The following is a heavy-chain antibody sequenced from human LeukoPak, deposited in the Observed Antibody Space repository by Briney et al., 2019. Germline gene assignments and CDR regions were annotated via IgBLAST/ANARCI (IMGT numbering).Heavy chain of an antibody. V-gene: IGHV1-24*01. CDR1: GYTLTELS. D-gene: IGHD3-10*01. J-gene: IGHJ5*02. CDR3: ATVNPNYYGSGPRNWFDP. Sequence: GASVKVSCKVSGYTLTELSMHWVRQAPGKGLEWMGGFDPEDGETIYAQKFQGRVTMTEDTSTDTAYMELSSLRSEDTAVYYCATVNPNYYGSGPRNWFDPWGQGTLVTVSS. CDR2: FDPEDGET.